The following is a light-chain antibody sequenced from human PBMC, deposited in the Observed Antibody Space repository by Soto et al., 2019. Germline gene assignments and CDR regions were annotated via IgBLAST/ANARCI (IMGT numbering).Light chain of an antibody. CDR3: SSYTPTSTLRV. CDR1: SSDIGGYNY. J-gene: IGLJ2*01. Sequence: QSALTQPASVSGSPGQSITISGTGTSSDIGGYNYVSWYQQHPGKAPKLLIYEVSNRPSGVSDRFSASKSGNTASLTIARRQAEDEADYYCSSYTPTSTLRVFGGGTKVTVL. V-gene: IGLV2-14*01. CDR2: EVS.